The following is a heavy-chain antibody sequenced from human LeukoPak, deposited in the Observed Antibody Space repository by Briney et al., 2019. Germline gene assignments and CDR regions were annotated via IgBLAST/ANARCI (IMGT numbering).Heavy chain of an antibody. J-gene: IGHJ4*02. V-gene: IGHV3-20*04. CDR2: INWNGGGT. CDR1: GFSFDDYG. CDR3: VSGRYGSGSEIFDY. D-gene: IGHD3-10*01. Sequence: PGGSLRLSCVASGFSFDDYGMSWVRHVPGKGLEWVAGINWNGGGTGYADSVKGRFTVSRDNAKNSLYLQMNSLRAEDTALYYCVSGRYGSGSEIFDYWGQGTLVTVPS.